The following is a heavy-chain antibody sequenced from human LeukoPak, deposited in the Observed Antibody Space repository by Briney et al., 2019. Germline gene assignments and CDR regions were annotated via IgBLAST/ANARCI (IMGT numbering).Heavy chain of an antibody. D-gene: IGHD1-26*01. Sequence: GGSLRLSCAASGFTFSSYAMHWVRQAPGKGLEWVAVISYDGSNKYYADSVKGRFTISRDNSKNTLYLQMNSLRAEDTAVYYCAKADTFQIVGAASFDYWGQGTLVTVSS. CDR1: GFTFSSYA. CDR3: AKADTFQIVGAASFDY. J-gene: IGHJ4*02. V-gene: IGHV3-30-3*01. CDR2: ISYDGSNK.